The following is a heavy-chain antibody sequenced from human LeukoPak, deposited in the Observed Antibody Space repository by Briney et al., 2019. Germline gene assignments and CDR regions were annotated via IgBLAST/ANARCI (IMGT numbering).Heavy chain of an antibody. J-gene: IGHJ4*02. CDR3: AKTKGYSYGYYFDY. D-gene: IGHD5-18*01. V-gene: IGHV3-30*18. CDR2: MSYDGFNK. Sequence: SGRSLRLSCAASGFTFSSYAMHWVRQSLGKGLKWLAVMSYDGFNKYYADSVKGRFTISRDNSKNTLYLQMNSLRAEDTAVYYCAKTKGYSYGYYFDYWGQGTLVTVSS. CDR1: GFTFSSYA.